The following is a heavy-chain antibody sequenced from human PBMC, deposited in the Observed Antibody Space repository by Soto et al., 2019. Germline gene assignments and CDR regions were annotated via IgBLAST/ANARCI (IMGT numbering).Heavy chain of an antibody. D-gene: IGHD6-13*01. CDR3: AKDENSWYNWFDP. Sequence: GGSLRLSCAASGFSVSDNYMSWVRQAPEKGEWLFSVIGSSGSTYYADSVKGRFTISRDNSKNTLYLQMNSLRAEDTAVYYCAKDENSWYNWFDPWGQGTLVTVSS. CDR1: GFSVSDNY. V-gene: IGHV3-53*01. CDR2: IGSSGST. J-gene: IGHJ5*02.